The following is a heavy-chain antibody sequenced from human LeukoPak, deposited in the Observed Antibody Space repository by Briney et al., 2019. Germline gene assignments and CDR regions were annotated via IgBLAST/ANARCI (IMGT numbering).Heavy chain of an antibody. Sequence: PGGSLRLSCAASGFTFSSYSMNWVRQAPGKGLEWVSSISSSSSYIYYADSVKGRFTISRDNAKNSLYLQMNSLRAEDTAVYYCASWQWLVYAFDIWGQGTMVTVSS. CDR2: ISSSSSYI. CDR3: ASWQWLVYAFDI. V-gene: IGHV3-21*01. J-gene: IGHJ3*02. D-gene: IGHD6-19*01. CDR1: GFTFSSYS.